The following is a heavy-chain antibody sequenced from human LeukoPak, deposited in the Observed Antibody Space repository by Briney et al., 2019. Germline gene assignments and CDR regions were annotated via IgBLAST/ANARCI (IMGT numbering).Heavy chain of an antibody. J-gene: IGHJ4*02. CDR1: GGSISSGSYY. CDR3: ASSLAAAGRYLDY. V-gene: IGHV4-61*02. Sequence: SETLSLTCTVSGGSISSGSYYWSWIRQPAGKGLEWIGRIYTSGSTNYNPSLKRRVTISVDTSKNQFSLKLSSVTAADTAVYYCASSLAAAGRYLDYWGQGTLVTDSS. CDR2: IYTSGST. D-gene: IGHD6-13*01.